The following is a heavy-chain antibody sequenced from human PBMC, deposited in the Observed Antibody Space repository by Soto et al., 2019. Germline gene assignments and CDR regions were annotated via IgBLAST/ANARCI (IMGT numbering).Heavy chain of an antibody. CDR1: GYTFTSDY. CDR3: ARDSRIAALPFGMDV. CDR2: INPRGGST. Sequence: QVQLAQSGAEVKKPGASVKVSCKASGYTFTSDYMHWVRQAPGQGLEWMGIINPRGGSTTYAQKFHGRMIMTADTSTSTVFMELSSLRSEDTAVYYCARDSRIAALPFGMDVWGQGTTVTVSS. J-gene: IGHJ6*02. V-gene: IGHV1-46*01. D-gene: IGHD6-6*01.